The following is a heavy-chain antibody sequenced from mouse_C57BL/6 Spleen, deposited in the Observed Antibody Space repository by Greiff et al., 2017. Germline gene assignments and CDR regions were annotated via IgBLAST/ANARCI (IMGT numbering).Heavy chain of an antibody. V-gene: IGHV1-26*01. CDR2: INPNNGGT. CDR1: GYTFTDYY. J-gene: IGHJ3*01. CDR3: ARTPYDYDQIFAY. Sequence: EVQLQQSGPELVKPGASVKISCKASGYTFTDYYMNWVKQSHGKSLEWIGDINPNNGGTSYNQKFKGKATLTVDKSSSTAYMELRSLTSEDSAVYYCARTPYDYDQIFAYWGQGTLVTVSA. D-gene: IGHD2-4*01.